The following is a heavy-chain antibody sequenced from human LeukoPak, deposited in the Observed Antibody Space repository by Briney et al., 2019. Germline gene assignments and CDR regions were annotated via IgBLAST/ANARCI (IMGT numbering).Heavy chain of an antibody. CDR3: ARGTGITYYYEDY. CDR1: GYTFTSYD. CDR2: MNPNSGNT. J-gene: IGHJ4*02. D-gene: IGHD3-22*01. Sequence: GASVKVSCKASGYTFTSYDINWVRQATGQGLEWMGWMNPNSGNTGYAQKFQGGVTITRNTSISTAYMELSSLRSEDTAVYYCARGTGITYYYEDYWGQGTLVTVSS. V-gene: IGHV1-8*03.